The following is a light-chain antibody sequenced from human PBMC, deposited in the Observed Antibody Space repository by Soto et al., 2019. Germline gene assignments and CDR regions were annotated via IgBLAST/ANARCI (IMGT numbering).Light chain of an antibody. CDR2: AAS. J-gene: IGKJ1*01. CDR1: QSISNY. Sequence: DIQMTQSPSSLSASVGDRVTITCRTSQSISNYLNWYQQKPGKAPKLLIYAASSLQSGVPSRFSGSGSGTDFTLTISSLQPEDFASYYCQQSYSPLRTFGQGTKVEMK. V-gene: IGKV1-39*01. CDR3: QQSYSPLRT.